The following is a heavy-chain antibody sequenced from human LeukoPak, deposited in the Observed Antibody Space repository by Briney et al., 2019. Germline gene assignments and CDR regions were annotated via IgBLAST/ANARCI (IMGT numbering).Heavy chain of an antibody. CDR3: AKFLPTHIVVANYYFDY. D-gene: IGHD2-21*01. CDR2: ISSSSSYI. Sequence: PGGSLRLSCAASGFTFSSYSINWVRQAPGKGLEWVSCISSSSSYIYYADSVKGRFTISRDNSKNTLYLQMNSLRAEDTAVYYCAKFLPTHIVVANYYFDYWGQGTLVTVSS. J-gene: IGHJ4*02. V-gene: IGHV3-21*04. CDR1: GFTFSSYS.